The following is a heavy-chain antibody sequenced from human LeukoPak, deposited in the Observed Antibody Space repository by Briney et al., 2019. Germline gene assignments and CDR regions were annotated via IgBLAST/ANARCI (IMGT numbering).Heavy chain of an antibody. J-gene: IGHJ3*02. V-gene: IGHV3-73*01. D-gene: IGHD6-19*01. CDR3: TRSSGWPDAFDI. CDR1: GFTFSGSA. CDR2: IRSKANSYAT. Sequence: HPGGSLRLSCAASGFTFSGSAMHWVRQASGKGLEWVGRIRSKANSYATAYAASVKGRFTISRDDSKNTAYLQMNSLKTEDTAVYYCTRSSGWPDAFDIWGQGTMATVSS.